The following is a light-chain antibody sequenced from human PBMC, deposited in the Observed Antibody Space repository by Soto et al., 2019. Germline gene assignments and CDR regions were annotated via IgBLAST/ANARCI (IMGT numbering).Light chain of an antibody. Sequence: EMVLTQSPGTLSLSPGERATLSCRASQSVSSNFLAWYQQKPGQAPRLLIYDGSNRATGIPDRFSGSGSATDYTLTISRLEPEDFEVYYCQQYDSSSRTFGQGTKVEIK. V-gene: IGKV3-20*01. CDR1: QSVSSNF. CDR2: DGS. CDR3: QQYDSSSRT. J-gene: IGKJ1*01.